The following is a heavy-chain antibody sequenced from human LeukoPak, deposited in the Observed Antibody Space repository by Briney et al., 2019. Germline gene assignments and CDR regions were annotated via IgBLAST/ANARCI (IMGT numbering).Heavy chain of an antibody. D-gene: IGHD2-2*01. CDR1: GFTFSSSA. Sequence: GSLRLSCAGSGFTFSSSAMSWVRQTPGKGLEWIGEINHSGSTNYNPSLKSRVTISVDTSKNQFSLKLSSVTAADTAVYYCARGPVIVVVPAAPPGDRYYLDYWGQGTLVTVSS. J-gene: IGHJ4*02. V-gene: IGHV4-34*01. CDR3: ARGPVIVVVPAAPPGDRYYLDY. CDR2: INHSGST.